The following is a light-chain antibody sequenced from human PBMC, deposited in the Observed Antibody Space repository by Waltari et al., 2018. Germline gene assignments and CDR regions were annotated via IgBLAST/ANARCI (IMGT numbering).Light chain of an antibody. CDR3: QQYGSSPWT. CDR2: GAS. V-gene: IGKV3-20*01. J-gene: IGKJ1*01. Sequence: EIVLTQSPGTLSLSPGERATLSCRASQSVSSSYLAWYQQKPGQAPRVLIHGASNRATGIPDRFSVSGSGTDFTLTISRLEPEDVAVYYCQQYGSSPWTFGQGTKVEIK. CDR1: QSVSSSY.